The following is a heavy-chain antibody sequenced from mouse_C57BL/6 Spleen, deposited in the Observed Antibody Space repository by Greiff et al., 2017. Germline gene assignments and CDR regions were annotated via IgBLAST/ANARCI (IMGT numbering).Heavy chain of an antibody. CDR1: GYTFTSYW. V-gene: IGHV1-69*01. J-gene: IGHJ2*01. Sequence: QVQLQQPGAELVMPGASVKLSCKASGYTFTSYWMHWVKQRPGQGLEWIGEIDPSDSYTNYNQKFKGKSTLTVDKSSSTAYMQLSSLTSEDSAVYYCASFYYYGSSPFDYWGQGTTLTVSS. D-gene: IGHD1-1*01. CDR2: IDPSDSYT. CDR3: ASFYYYGSSPFDY.